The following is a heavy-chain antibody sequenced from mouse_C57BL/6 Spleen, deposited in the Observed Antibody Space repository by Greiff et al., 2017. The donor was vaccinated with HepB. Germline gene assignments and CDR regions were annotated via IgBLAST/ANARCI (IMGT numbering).Heavy chain of an antibody. CDR2: ISSGSSTI. D-gene: IGHD4-1*01. CDR1: GFTFSDYG. V-gene: IGHV5-17*01. J-gene: IGHJ3*01. Sequence: EVQLVESGGGLVKPGGSLKLSCAASGFTFSDYGMHWVRQAPEKGLEWVAYISSGSSTIYYADTVKGRFTISRDNAKNTLFLQMTSLRSEDTAMYYCAAHLTGTFAYWGQGTLVTVSA. CDR3: AAHLTGTFAY.